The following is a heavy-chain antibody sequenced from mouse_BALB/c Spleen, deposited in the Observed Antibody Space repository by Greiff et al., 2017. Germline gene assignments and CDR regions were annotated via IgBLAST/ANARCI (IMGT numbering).Heavy chain of an antibody. CDR3: ARRGGYDGWFAY. D-gene: IGHD2-2*01. CDR1: GYAFTNYW. Sequence: QVQLQQSGAELVRPGTSVKISCKASGYAFTNYWLGWVKQRPGHGLEWIGDIYPGSGNTYYNEKFKGKATLTADKSSSTAYMQLSSLTSEDSAVYFCARRGGYDGWFAYWGQGTLVTVSA. CDR2: IYPGSGNT. V-gene: IGHV1-63*01. J-gene: IGHJ3*01.